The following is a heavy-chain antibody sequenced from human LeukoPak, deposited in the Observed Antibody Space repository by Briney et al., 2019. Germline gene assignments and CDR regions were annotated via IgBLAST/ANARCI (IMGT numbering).Heavy chain of an antibody. CDR2: ISSIRSTI. D-gene: IGHD2-15*01. CDR3: ARDGVVVVAATSGGYYGMDV. V-gene: IGHV3-48*02. CDR1: GFTFSSYS. Sequence: PGGSLRLSCAASGFTFSSYSMNWVRQAPGKGLEWVAYISSIRSTIYYADSVKGRFTISRDNAKNSLYLQMNSLRDEDTAVYYCARDGVVVVAATSGGYYGMDVWGQGTTVTVS. J-gene: IGHJ6*02.